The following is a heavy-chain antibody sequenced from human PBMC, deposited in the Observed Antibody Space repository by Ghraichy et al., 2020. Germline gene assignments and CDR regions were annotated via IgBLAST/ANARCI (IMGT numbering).Heavy chain of an antibody. D-gene: IGHD3-16*02. J-gene: IGHJ4*02. V-gene: IGHV4-39*01. CDR2: IYYSGST. CDR1: GGSISSSSYY. CDR3: ARPIMITFGGVIVIPF. Sequence: SETLSLTCTVSGGSISSSSYYWGWIRQPPGKGLEWIGSIYYSGSTYYNPSLKSRVTISVDTSKNRFSLKLSSVTAADTAVYYCARPIMITFGGVIVIPFWGQGTLVTVSS.